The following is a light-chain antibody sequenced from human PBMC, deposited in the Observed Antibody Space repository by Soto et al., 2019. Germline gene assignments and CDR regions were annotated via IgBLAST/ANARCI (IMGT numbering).Light chain of an antibody. J-gene: IGKJ4*01. Sequence: EIVLTQSPGTLSLSPGERATLSCRASQTLSSIYLAWYQQKPGQAPRLLIYGASSRATGIPYRFSGIGSGRDFFLSIISLEPEEGIVYYCQQRNSWRVTFGGGTKVDIK. CDR3: QQRNSWRVT. CDR2: GAS. CDR1: QTLSSIY. V-gene: IGKV3D-20*02.